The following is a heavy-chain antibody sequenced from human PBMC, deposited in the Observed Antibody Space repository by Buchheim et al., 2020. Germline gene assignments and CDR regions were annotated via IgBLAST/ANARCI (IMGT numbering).Heavy chain of an antibody. CDR2: INSDGSST. Sequence: EVQLVESGGGLVQPGGSLRLSCAASGFTFSSYWMHWVRQAPGKGLVWVSRINSDGSSTSYADSVKGRFTISRDKAKNTLYLQMNSLRAEDTAVYYCARALKITMIVVVTNYGMDVWGQGTT. J-gene: IGHJ6*02. D-gene: IGHD3-22*01. CDR3: ARALKITMIVVVTNYGMDV. CDR1: GFTFSSYW. V-gene: IGHV3-74*01.